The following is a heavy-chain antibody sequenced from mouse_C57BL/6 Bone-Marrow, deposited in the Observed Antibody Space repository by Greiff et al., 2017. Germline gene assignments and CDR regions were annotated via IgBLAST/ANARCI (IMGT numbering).Heavy chain of an antibody. CDR2: IDPSDSYT. Sequence: VQLQQPGAELVKPGASVKLSCKASGYTFTSYWMQWVKQRPGQGLEWIGEIDPSDSYTNYNQKFKGKATLTVDTSSSTAYMQLSSLTPEDSAVYYCAREDWDWYFDVWGTGTTVTVSS. CDR1: GYTFTSYW. J-gene: IGHJ1*03. V-gene: IGHV1-50*01. CDR3: AREDWDWYFDV. D-gene: IGHD4-1*01.